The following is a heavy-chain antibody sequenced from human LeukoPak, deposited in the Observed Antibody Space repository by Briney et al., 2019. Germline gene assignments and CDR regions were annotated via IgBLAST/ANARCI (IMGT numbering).Heavy chain of an antibody. Sequence: PGGSLRLSCVASGFTFSSFEMNWVRQPPGKGLEWISYISDSGTTKYYADSVKGRFTISRDNAKNSLYLQMNSLTAEDTAVYYCVVAITYWGRGTQVTVSS. J-gene: IGHJ4*02. CDR1: GFTFSSFE. CDR2: ISDSGTTK. V-gene: IGHV3-48*03. D-gene: IGHD1-14*01. CDR3: VVAITY.